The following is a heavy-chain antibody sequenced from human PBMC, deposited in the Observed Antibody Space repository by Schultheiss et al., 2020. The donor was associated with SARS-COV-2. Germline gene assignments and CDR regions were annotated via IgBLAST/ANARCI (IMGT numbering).Heavy chain of an antibody. D-gene: IGHD1-7*01. J-gene: IGHJ4*02. CDR3: AKELELGLN. V-gene: IGHV3-13*01. Sequence: GGSLRLSCAASGFTFSSYDMHWVHQATGKGLEWVSAIGTAGDTYYPGSVKGRFTISRDNSKNTLYLQMNSLRAEDTAVYYCAKELELGLNWGQGTLVTVSS. CDR1: GFTFSSYD. CDR2: IGTAGDT.